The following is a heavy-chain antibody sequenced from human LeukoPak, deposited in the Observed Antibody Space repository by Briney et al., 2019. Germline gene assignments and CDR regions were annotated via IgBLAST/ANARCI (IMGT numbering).Heavy chain of an antibody. CDR1: GFTFDDHT. CDR3: AKSDHRGDGFNYDY. Sequence: GGSLRLSCAASGFTFDDHTMHWVRQAPGKGLEWVSLISWDGGVTKYAGSVKGRFTISRDNTKKSPYLQMNSLRTEDTALYYCAKSDHRGDGFNYDYWGQGTLVTVSS. V-gene: IGHV3-43*01. J-gene: IGHJ4*02. D-gene: IGHD5-24*01. CDR2: ISWDGGVT.